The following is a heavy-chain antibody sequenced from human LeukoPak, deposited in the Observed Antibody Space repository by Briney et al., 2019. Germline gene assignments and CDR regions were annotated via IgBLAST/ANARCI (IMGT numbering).Heavy chain of an antibody. V-gene: IGHV3-7*01. CDR2: INQDSSEK. Sequence: GGSLRLSCAASGFTFSRYWMTWVRQAPGKGLERVADINQDSSEKYYVDSVKGRFTISRDNGKNSLYLQMNSLRAEDTAMYYCARDPGRGSYCDSWGQGTLVTVSS. CDR3: ARDPGRGSYCDS. D-gene: IGHD3-16*01. CDR1: GFTFSRYW. J-gene: IGHJ4*02.